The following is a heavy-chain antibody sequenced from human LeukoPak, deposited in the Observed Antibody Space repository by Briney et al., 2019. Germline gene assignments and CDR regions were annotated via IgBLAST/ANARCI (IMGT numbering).Heavy chain of an antibody. CDR1: GGSISSYY. CDR2: IYYSGST. D-gene: IGHD6-13*01. Sequence: SSETLSLTCTVSGGSISSYYWSWIRQPPGKGLEWTGYIYYSGSTNYNPSLKSRVTISVDTSKNQFSLKLSSVTAADTAVYYCARVLAAAGNNWFDPWGQGTLVTVSS. V-gene: IGHV4-59*01. J-gene: IGHJ5*02. CDR3: ARVLAAAGNNWFDP.